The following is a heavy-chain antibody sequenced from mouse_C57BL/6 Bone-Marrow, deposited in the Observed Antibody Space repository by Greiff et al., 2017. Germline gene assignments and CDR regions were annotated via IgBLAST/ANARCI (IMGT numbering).Heavy chain of an antibody. CDR3: ASHYYGSSLLDY. J-gene: IGHJ2*01. V-gene: IGHV1-26*01. D-gene: IGHD1-1*01. Sequence: VQLQQSGPELVKPGASVKISCKASGYTFTDYYLNWVKQSHGKSLEWIGDINPNNGGTSYNQKFKGKATLTVDKYSSTAYMERRSLTSEDAAVYYCASHYYGSSLLDYWGQGTTRTVSS. CDR2: INPNNGGT. CDR1: GYTFTDYY.